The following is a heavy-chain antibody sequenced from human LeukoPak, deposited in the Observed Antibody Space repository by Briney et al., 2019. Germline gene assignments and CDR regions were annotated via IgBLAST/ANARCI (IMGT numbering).Heavy chain of an antibody. D-gene: IGHD2-15*01. CDR2: ISPSGGST. V-gene: IGHV1-46*01. Sequence: ASVKVSCKASGYTFTSYYIHWVRQAPGQGLEWMGIISPSGGSTSYAQKFQGRVTMTRDTSTSTVYMELSSLRSEDTAVYYCAREMIVVVAATRWYFDLWGRGTLVTVSS. J-gene: IGHJ2*01. CDR3: AREMIVVVAATRWYFDL. CDR1: GYTFTSYY.